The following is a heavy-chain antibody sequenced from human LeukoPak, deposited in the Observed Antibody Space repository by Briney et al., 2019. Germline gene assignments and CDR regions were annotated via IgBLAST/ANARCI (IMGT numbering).Heavy chain of an antibody. D-gene: IGHD3-16*01. CDR1: GYTFTSYY. V-gene: IGHV1-46*01. Sequence: ASVKVSCKASGYTFTSYYMHWGRQAPGQRLEWMGIINPSGGSTTYAQKFQGRVTMTRDTSTSTAYMEQSSLRSEDTTVYYCARGTLGELRIFVYWGQGTLVTLSS. CDR3: ARGTLGELRIFVY. J-gene: IGHJ4*02. CDR2: INPSGGST.